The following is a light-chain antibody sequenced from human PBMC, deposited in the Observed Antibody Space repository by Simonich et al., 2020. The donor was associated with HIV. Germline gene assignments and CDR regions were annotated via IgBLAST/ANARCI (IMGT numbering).Light chain of an antibody. CDR3: QKYYSTPT. J-gene: IGKJ1*01. V-gene: IGKV4-1*01. Sequence: DIVMTQSPDSLAVSLGERATINCKSSQSVLYSSNNKNYLAWYQQKPGQPPKLLIYWASTRESGVPDRCSGSGSGTDFTLTINSLQAEDVAVYYCQKYYSTPTFGQGTKVEIK. CDR1: QSVLYSSNNKNY. CDR2: WAS.